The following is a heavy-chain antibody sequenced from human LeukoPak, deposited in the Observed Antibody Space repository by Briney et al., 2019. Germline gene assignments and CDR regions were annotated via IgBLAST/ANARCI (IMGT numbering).Heavy chain of an antibody. CDR2: INWNGGST. Sequence: GGSLRLSCAVSGITLSNYGMSWVRQAPGKGLEWVSGINWNGGSTGYADSVKGRFTISRDNAKNSLYLQMNSLRAEDTALYYCARDPSGGLAYYYYLDVWGTGTTVTVSS. CDR1: GITLSNYG. CDR3: ARDPSGGLAYYYYLDV. D-gene: IGHD3-10*01. V-gene: IGHV3-20*04. J-gene: IGHJ6*03.